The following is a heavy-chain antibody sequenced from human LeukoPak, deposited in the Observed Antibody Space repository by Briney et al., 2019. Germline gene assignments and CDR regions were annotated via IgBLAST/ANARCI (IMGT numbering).Heavy chain of an antibody. CDR1: GFTFSSYA. CDR2: ISGSGGST. CDR3: AKDRREPLVIVSPHFDY. Sequence: GGSLRLSCAASGFTFSSYAMSWVRQAPGKGLEWVSAISGSGGSTYYADSVKGRFTISRDNSKNTLYLQMNSLRAEDTAVCYCAKDRREPLVIVSPHFDYWGQGTLVTVSS. D-gene: IGHD3-16*02. V-gene: IGHV3-23*01. J-gene: IGHJ4*02.